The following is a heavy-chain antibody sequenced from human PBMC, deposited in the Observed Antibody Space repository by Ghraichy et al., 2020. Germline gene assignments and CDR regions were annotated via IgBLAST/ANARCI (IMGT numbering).Heavy chain of an antibody. Sequence: SQTLSLTCTVSGGSISSGGHYWSWIRQHPGKGLEWIGYIYYSGSTYYNPSLKSRLTISVDTSENQFSLKLSSVTAADTAVYYCARAIQLWGYTMDVWGQGTTVTVSS. D-gene: IGHD5-18*01. V-gene: IGHV4-31*03. J-gene: IGHJ6*02. CDR1: GGSISSGGHY. CDR2: IYYSGST. CDR3: ARAIQLWGYTMDV.